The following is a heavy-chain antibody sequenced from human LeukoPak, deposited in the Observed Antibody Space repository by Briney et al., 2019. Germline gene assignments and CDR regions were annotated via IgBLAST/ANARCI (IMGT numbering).Heavy chain of an antibody. D-gene: IGHD1-26*01. Sequence: SETLSLTCTVSGGSISSYYWSWLRQPPGKGLEGIGNIYYSGSTNYNPSLKSRVTISVDTSKNQFSLKLSSVTAAETPVYYCARAVPSIVGATDNAFSTWGQRTMGTVSS. V-gene: IGHV4-59*01. CDR2: IYYSGST. J-gene: IGHJ3*02. CDR1: GGSISSYY. CDR3: ARAVPSIVGATDNAFST.